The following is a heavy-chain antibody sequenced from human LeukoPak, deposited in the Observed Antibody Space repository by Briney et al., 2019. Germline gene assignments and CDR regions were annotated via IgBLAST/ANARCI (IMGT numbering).Heavy chain of an antibody. CDR1: GFTFSSYA. D-gene: IGHD2/OR15-2a*01. Sequence: PGGSLRPSCAASGFTFSSYAMHWVRQAPGKGLEYVSAISSNGGSTYYANSVKGRFTISRDNSKNTLYLQMGSLRAEDMAVYYCARDLNSSRWGQGTLVTVSS. J-gene: IGHJ4*02. CDR2: ISSNGGST. CDR3: ARDLNSSR. V-gene: IGHV3-64*01.